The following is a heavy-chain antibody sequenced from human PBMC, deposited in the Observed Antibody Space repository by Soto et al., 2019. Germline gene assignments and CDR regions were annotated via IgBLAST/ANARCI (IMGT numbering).Heavy chain of an antibody. V-gene: IGHV1-8*01. Sequence: ASVKVSCKASGYSFTTYDINWARQVTGQGPEWMGWMNPNSGNTGYAQKFEGRVTMTRDTSTNTAYMELSSLTFEDTAVYYCARGLYCISASCPRPYYNFGMDVWGQGTTVTVS. CDR2: MNPNSGNT. J-gene: IGHJ6*02. CDR1: GYSFTTYD. CDR3: ARGLYCISASCPRPYYNFGMDV. D-gene: IGHD2-2*01.